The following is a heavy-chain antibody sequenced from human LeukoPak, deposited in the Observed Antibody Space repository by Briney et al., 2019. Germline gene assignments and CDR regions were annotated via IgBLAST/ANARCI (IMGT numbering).Heavy chain of an antibody. D-gene: IGHD3-3*01. CDR1: GFTFSSYS. J-gene: IGHJ4*02. V-gene: IGHV3-48*01. CDR2: ISSSSSTI. Sequence: GGSLRLSCAASGFTFSSYSMNWVRQVPGKGLEWVSYISSSSSTIYYADSVKGRFTISRDNAKNSLYLQMNSLRAEDTAVYYCARDLDYDFWSGYYPYWGQGTLVTVSS. CDR3: ARDLDYDFWSGYYPY.